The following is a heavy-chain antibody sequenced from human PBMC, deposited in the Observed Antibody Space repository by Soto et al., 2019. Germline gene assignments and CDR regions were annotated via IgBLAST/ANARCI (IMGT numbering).Heavy chain of an antibody. CDR1: GAYFNRYG. D-gene: IGHD2-2*03. CDR3: AWMKMARLDH. Sequence: QVQLQQSGAEVKRPGSSVKVSCKASGAYFNRYGFACVRQAPGQGLEWLGKITPALHLTNYAQSFQARVALTADPSTSPLYLELTSLTSKDTAVYYCAWMKMARLDHWGQGALVTVAS. J-gene: IGHJ4*02. V-gene: IGHV1-69*09. CDR2: ITPALHLT.